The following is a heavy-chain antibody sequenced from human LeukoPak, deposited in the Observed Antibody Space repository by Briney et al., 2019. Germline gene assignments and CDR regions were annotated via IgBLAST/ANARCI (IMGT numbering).Heavy chain of an antibody. CDR1: GFTFDDYG. J-gene: IGHJ6*03. D-gene: IGHD6-13*01. V-gene: IGHV3-20*04. Sequence: PGGSLRLSCPASGFTFDDYGMSWVRPPPGKGLEWVSGINWNGGSTGYADSVKGRFTISRDNAENSLYLQMNSLRAEDTAVYYCARAAIAAARIYYYMDVWGKGTTVTVSS. CDR2: INWNGGST. CDR3: ARAAIAAARIYYYMDV.